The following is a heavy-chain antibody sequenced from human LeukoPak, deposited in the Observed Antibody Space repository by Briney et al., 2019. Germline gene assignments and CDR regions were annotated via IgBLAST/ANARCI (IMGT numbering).Heavy chain of an antibody. CDR2: IYYSGNT. CDR3: ARRGSGKYFDY. CDR1: SGSFGSYY. D-gene: IGHD3-10*01. J-gene: IGHJ4*02. V-gene: IGHV4-59*08. Sequence: PSETLSLTCTVSSGSFGSYYWSWIWQPPGKGLEWIGYIYYSGNTNYDPSLKSRVTISVDTSKNQFSLKLGSVTAADTAVYYCARRGSGKYFDYWGQGTLVTVSS.